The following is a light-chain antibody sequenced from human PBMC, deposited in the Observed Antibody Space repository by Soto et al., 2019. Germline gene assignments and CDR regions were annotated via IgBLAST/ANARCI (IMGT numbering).Light chain of an antibody. V-gene: IGKV1-9*01. J-gene: IGKJ4*01. Sequence: DIQLTQSPSFLSASIGDRVTITCRASQDFSNNLAWYPQKPGKATKLLMYVASTLQSGVPSRFSGSGSGTEFTLTISSLQPEDFATYYCQQLNSFPLTFGGGTKVDIK. CDR3: QQLNSFPLT. CDR1: QDFSNN. CDR2: VAS.